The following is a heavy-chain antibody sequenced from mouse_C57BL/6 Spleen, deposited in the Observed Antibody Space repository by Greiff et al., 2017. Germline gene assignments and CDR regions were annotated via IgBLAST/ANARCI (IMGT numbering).Heavy chain of an antibody. CDR2: INPNNGGT. V-gene: IGHV1-26*01. CDR3: ARSGYRYFDD. CDR1: GYTFTDYY. D-gene: IGHD3-1*01. J-gene: IGHJ2*01. Sequence: EVQLQQSGPELVKPGASVKMSCKASGYTFTDYYMNWVKQSHGKGLEWIGDINPNNGGTSYNQKFKGKATLTLDKSSCTAYMELRSLTSEDSAVYYCARSGYRYFDDRGQGTTLTVSS.